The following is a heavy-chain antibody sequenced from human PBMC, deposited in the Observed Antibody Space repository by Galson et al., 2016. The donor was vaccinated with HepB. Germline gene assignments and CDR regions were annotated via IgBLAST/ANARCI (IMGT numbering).Heavy chain of an antibody. V-gene: IGHV3-21*01. CDR2: TSSGSSYI. J-gene: IGHJ4*02. D-gene: IGHD2-15*01. Sequence: SLRLSCAASGFTFRSYVMNWVRQAPGKGLEWVSSTSSGSSYIYYADSVKGRFTISRDNAKNSLHLQMNSLRAEDTAVYYCARNRLGWSLLEAIDSWGQGNLVTVSS. CDR3: ARNRLGWSLLEAIDS. CDR1: GFTFRSYV.